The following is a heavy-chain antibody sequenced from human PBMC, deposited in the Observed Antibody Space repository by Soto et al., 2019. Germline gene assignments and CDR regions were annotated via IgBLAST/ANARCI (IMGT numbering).Heavy chain of an antibody. J-gene: IGHJ4*02. Sequence: QVQLQESGPGLVQPSGTLSLTCTVSGGSINGYWSWVRQPPGKGLEWIGEIHHSGSTKYNLSLKRRVTISIDKSKNQFSLNLNSVTAADTAVYYCAKHGGFYFDYWGQGTLVTVSS. CDR1: GGSINGY. D-gene: IGHD3-16*01. CDR3: AKHGGFYFDY. CDR2: IHHSGST. V-gene: IGHV4-4*02.